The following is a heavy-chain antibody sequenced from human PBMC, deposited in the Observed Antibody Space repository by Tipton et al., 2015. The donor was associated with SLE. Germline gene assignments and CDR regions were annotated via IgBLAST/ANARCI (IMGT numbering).Heavy chain of an antibody. J-gene: IGHJ3*02. Sequence: TLSLTCTVSGGSISSSSYYWGWIRQPPGKGLEWIGSIYYSGSTYYNPSLKSRVTISVDTSKNQFSLKLSSVTAADTAVYYCATLRYGGAFDIWGQGTMVTVSS. V-gene: IGHV4-39*01. D-gene: IGHD3-9*01. CDR2: IYYSGST. CDR1: GGSISSSSYY. CDR3: ATLRYGGAFDI.